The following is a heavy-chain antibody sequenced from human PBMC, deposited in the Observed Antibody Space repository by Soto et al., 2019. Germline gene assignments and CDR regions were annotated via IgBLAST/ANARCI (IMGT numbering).Heavy chain of an antibody. V-gene: IGHV4-31*03. J-gene: IGHJ4*02. CDR3: AGGNDYAKIGY. CDR1: GGSISSRGYY. D-gene: IGHD4-17*01. Sequence: TLSLTCTVSGGSISSRGYYCSWIRQIPGKGLEWIGYISYSESTDYNPALKSRVTISADTSKNQFSLKLRSVTAAGTAVYYCAGGNDYAKIGYWGQGAQVTVSS. CDR2: ISYSEST.